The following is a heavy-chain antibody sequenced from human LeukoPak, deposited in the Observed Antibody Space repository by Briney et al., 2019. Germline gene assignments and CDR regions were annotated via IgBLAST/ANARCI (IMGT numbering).Heavy chain of an antibody. CDR2: IYYSGTT. V-gene: IGHV4-59*08. D-gene: IGHD3-22*01. Sequence: SETLCLTCTVSVGSVSGCFWSWIRQPPGQGLEWIGCIYYSGTTDYNPSLRSRVTLSVDTSKNQFSLKLTSVTAADTAVYFCARHVPTPYYGTSGPFDYWGQGTLVTVSS. CDR1: VGSVSGCF. CDR3: ARHVPTPYYGTSGPFDY. J-gene: IGHJ4*02.